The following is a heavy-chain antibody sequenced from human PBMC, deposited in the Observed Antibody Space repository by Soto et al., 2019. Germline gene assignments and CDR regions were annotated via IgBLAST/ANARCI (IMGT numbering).Heavy chain of an antibody. CDR1: GGSISSGGYY. D-gene: IGHD3-22*01. V-gene: IGHV4-31*03. CDR2: IYYSGST. CDR3: ARSKKGYYYDSSGSLIFDY. Sequence: QVQLQESGPGLVKPSQTLSLTCTVSGGSISSGGYYWSWIRQHPGKGLEWIGYIYYSGSTYYNPSLKSRVTISVDTSKNQFSLKLSSVTAADTAVYYCARSKKGYYYDSSGSLIFDYWGQGTLVTVSS. J-gene: IGHJ4*02.